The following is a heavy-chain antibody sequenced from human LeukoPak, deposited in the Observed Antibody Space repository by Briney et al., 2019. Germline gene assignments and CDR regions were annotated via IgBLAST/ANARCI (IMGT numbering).Heavy chain of an antibody. V-gene: IGHV3-30*09. Sequence: GGSLRLSCETSGFLFRVYGMHGVRQTPGKGLESVAFLSYDESKRDYADSVKGRAAISRDDSKKTLYLQIDSLRVEDTAMYFCARDSSGFFYSLDHWGHGTLVIVSS. D-gene: IGHD3-22*01. CDR2: LSYDESKR. CDR1: GFLFRVYG. J-gene: IGHJ4*01. CDR3: ARDSSGFFYSLDH.